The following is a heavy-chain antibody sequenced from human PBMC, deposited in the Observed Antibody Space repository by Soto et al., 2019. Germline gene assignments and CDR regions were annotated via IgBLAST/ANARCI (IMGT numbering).Heavy chain of an antibody. V-gene: IGHV4-31*03. D-gene: IGHD3-9*01. CDR3: ARVAIFSHYYYYMDV. Sequence: QVQLQESGPGLVKPSRTRSLTCIASGGSITSVVYYWSWIRQHPGKGLGWIGYIYYSGSTYYNPSLKSRVTISVDTSKNQFSLKLSSVTAADTAVYYCARVAIFSHYYYYMDVWGKGTTVTVSS. J-gene: IGHJ6*03. CDR2: IYYSGST. CDR1: GGSITSVVYY.